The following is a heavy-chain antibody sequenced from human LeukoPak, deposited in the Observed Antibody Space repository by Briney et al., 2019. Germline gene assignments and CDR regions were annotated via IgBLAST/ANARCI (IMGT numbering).Heavy chain of an antibody. V-gene: IGHV1-2*02. D-gene: IGHD3-3*01. CDR2: INPNSGGT. Sequence: GASVKVSCKASGYTFTGYYMHWVRQAPGQGLEWMGWINPNSGGTNYAQKFQGRVTMTRDTSISTAYMELSRLRSDDTAVYYCARAGYYDFWSGYSYYYYGMDVWGQGTTVTVSS. CDR1: GYTFTGYY. CDR3: ARAGYYDFWSGYSYYYYGMDV. J-gene: IGHJ6*02.